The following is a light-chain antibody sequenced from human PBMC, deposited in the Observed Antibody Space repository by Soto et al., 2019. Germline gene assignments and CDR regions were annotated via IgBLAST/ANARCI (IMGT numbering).Light chain of an antibody. CDR2: DAS. CDR1: QSVSSSY. Sequence: MTQSPGTMSLPPGASATHSCRASQSVSSSYLAWYQQKSGQPPRLLIYDASTRATGFPARFSGSGSGTEFTLTISSLQSEDFAVYYCQKYNNWPLTFGGGTKVDIK. CDR3: QKYNNWPLT. V-gene: IGKV3D-15*01. J-gene: IGKJ4*02.